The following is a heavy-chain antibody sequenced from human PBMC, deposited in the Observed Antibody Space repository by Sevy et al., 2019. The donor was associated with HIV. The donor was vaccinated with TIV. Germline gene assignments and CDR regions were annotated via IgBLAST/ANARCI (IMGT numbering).Heavy chain of an antibody. CDR1: GFTFSDHY. Sequence: GGSLRLSCAASGFTFSDHYMEWVRQAPGKGLEWVGRIRNKADSYTTEYAASVKGRFTISRDDSRYSLYLLMNSLKTEDTAVYYCATHAGIAVAGRVFDYGGQGTLVTVSS. V-gene: IGHV3-72*01. J-gene: IGHJ4*02. CDR3: ATHAGIAVAGRVFDY. D-gene: IGHD6-13*01. CDR2: IRNKADSYTT.